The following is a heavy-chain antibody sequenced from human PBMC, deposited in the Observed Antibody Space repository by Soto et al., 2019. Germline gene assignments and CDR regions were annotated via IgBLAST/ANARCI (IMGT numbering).Heavy chain of an antibody. CDR1: GDSISSGGHT. D-gene: IGHD3-16*02. Sequence: QVQLQESGPGLVEPSQTLSLTCTVSGDSISSGGHTWNWIRQSPGKGLEWVGYISSSGATYYNPSLRSRVTVSADMSQNQFSLKLRSVTAADTALYYCAREGGVWGSSRRTNPYYFDFWGRGTLVTVSS. CDR3: AREGGVWGSSRRTNPYYFDF. CDR2: ISSSGAT. V-gene: IGHV4-30-4*01. J-gene: IGHJ4*02.